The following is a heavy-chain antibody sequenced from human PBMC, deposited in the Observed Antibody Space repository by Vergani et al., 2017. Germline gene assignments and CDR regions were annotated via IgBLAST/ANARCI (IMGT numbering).Heavy chain of an antibody. Sequence: EVQLVESGGGLVQPGGSLRLSCAASGFTFSSYWMSWVRQAPGKGLEWVANIKQDGSEKYYVDSVKGRFTISRDNAKNSLYLQMNSLRAEDTAVYYCARSEDYGDPGYYYGMDVWGQGTTVTVSS. CDR3: ARSEDYGDPGYYYGMDV. D-gene: IGHD4-17*01. J-gene: IGHJ6*02. CDR1: GFTFSSYW. CDR2: IKQDGSEK. V-gene: IGHV3-7*03.